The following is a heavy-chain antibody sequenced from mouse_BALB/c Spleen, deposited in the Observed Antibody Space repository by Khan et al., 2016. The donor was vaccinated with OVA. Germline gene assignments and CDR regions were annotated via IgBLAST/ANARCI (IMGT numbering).Heavy chain of an antibody. Sequence: VQSGPELKKPGETVKISCKASGYTFTNYGMNWVKQSPGKALKWMGWINTYTGEPTYADDFKGRFAFSLETSATTAYLQINNLKNEDTATYFCARPPYFSYTLDYWGQGTSVTVSS. J-gene: IGHJ4*01. CDR3: ARPPYFSYTLDY. CDR2: INTYTGEP. CDR1: GYTFTNYG. V-gene: IGHV9-3-1*01. D-gene: IGHD2-10*01.